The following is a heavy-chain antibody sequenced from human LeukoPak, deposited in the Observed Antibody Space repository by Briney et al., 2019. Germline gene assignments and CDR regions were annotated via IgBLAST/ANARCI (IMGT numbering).Heavy chain of an antibody. CDR1: GFTFSSYW. CDR3: AKAFGMITFGGLNWFDP. CDR2: ISSSSSYI. Sequence: PGGSLRLSCAASGFTFSSYWMHWVRQAPGKGLEWVSSISSSSSYIYYADSVKGRFTISRDNAKNSLYLQMNSLRAEDTAVYYCAKAFGMITFGGLNWFDPWGQGTLVTVSS. V-gene: IGHV3-21*01. D-gene: IGHD3-16*01. J-gene: IGHJ5*02.